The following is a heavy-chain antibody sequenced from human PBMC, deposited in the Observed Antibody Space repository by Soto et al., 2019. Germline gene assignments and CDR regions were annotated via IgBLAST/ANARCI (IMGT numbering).Heavy chain of an antibody. J-gene: IGHJ4*02. CDR3: ARDYWANEKRFES. D-gene: IGHD2-8*02. CDR2: VYYSGTN. Sequence: QVQLQESGPGLVKPSETLSLTCTVSGGSVNSGSYYWTWIRQSPGRGLEWIGYVYYSGTNKYNPHHNSRATISVDKTNNRFSLRLGPMTPADTAVYYCARDYWANEKRFESWGQGTLVTVSS. CDR1: GGSVNSGSYY. V-gene: IGHV4-61*01.